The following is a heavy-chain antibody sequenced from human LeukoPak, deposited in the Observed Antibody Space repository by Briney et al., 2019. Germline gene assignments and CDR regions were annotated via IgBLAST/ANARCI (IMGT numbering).Heavy chain of an antibody. CDR2: IGDSGGTT. D-gene: IGHD2-21*01. CDR1: GFTFSSYA. V-gene: IGHV3-23*01. J-gene: IGHJ3*02. Sequence: GGSLRLSCAASGFTFSSYAMSWVRQAPGKGLEWVSGIGDSGGTTYYADSVKGRFTVSRDNSKNTLFLQMNSLRAEDTAVYYCARGRLRVIDAFDIWGQGTMVTVSS. CDR3: ARGRLRVIDAFDI.